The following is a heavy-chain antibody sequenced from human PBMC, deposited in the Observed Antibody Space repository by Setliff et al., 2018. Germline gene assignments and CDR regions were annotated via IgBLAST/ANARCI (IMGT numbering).Heavy chain of an antibody. J-gene: IGHJ6*03. CDR1: GGSMGSYY. Sequence: SETLSLTCTVSGGSMGSYYSTWIRQSAGKGLEWIGRVYTTGSTAFNPSLNSRVTMSLDKSKNQFSLKLYSVTAADTAVYFCARVRITPYCMDVWGKGTTVTVSS. D-gene: IGHD3-10*01. CDR2: VYTTGST. CDR3: ARVRITPYCMDV. V-gene: IGHV4-4*07.